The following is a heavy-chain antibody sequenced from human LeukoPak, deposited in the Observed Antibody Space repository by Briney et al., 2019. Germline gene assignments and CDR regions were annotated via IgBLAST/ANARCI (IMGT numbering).Heavy chain of an antibody. CDR1: GFIFSSYA. D-gene: IGHD6-13*01. V-gene: IGHV3-23*01. CDR2: ISGSGDTT. CDR3: AKDSAYTSRWYSSFDH. Sequence: GGSLRLSCAASGFIFSSYAMSWVRQAPGKGLEWVSPISGSGDTTYYADSVKGRFTISRDNSKNTLYLQMNSLRAEDTAVYYCAKDSAYTSRWYSSFDHWGQGTLVTVSS. J-gene: IGHJ4*02.